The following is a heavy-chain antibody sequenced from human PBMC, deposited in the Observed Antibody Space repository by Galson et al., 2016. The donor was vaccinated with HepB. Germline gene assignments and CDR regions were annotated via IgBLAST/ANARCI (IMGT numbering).Heavy chain of an antibody. J-gene: IGHJ4*02. D-gene: IGHD1/OR15-1a*01. CDR1: GFSFSNYA. CDR3: AKGTTLQVHFGYFDH. CDR2: ISDSGGNT. V-gene: IGHV3-23*01. Sequence: SLRLSCAASGFSFSNYAMSWVRQAPGKGLEWVSGISDSGGNTYFADSVKGRSTISRDNSRNTLYLQMNSLRVEDTAVYYCAKGTTLQVHFGYFDHWGQGTLVTVSS.